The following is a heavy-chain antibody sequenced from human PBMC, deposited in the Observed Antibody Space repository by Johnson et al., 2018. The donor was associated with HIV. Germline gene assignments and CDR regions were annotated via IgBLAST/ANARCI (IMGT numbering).Heavy chain of an antibody. CDR1: GFSFSSYG. CDR3: AREKGKITIRDGFDI. D-gene: IGHD5-24*01. V-gene: IGHV3-30*03. J-gene: IGHJ3*02. Sequence: QVQLVESGGGVVQPGRSLRLSCVASGFSFSSYGMHWVRQAPGKGLEWVAVIAPDGTNDVYGDAVKGRFTISRDNSKNTLYLQMNSLRPEDTAVYFCAREKGKITIRDGFDIWGQGTMGTVSS. CDR2: IAPDGTND.